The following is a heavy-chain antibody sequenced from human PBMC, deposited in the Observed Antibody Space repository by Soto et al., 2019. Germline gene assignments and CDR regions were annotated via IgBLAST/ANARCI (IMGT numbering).Heavy chain of an antibody. J-gene: IGHJ3*01. D-gene: IGHD5-12*01. Sequence: VQLVESGGGVVQPGTSLRLSCAASGFRFWTYSMSWVRQAPGKGLEWVSGISGDGSATSYADSLKGRFTVSRDNSKDTLFLQMNTLRVEDTAVYYCAKTRLYDNNDYHRDGFDVWGPGTAVTVS. CDR1: GFRFWTYS. V-gene: IGHV3-23*04. CDR2: ISGDGSAT. CDR3: AKTRLYDNNDYHRDGFDV.